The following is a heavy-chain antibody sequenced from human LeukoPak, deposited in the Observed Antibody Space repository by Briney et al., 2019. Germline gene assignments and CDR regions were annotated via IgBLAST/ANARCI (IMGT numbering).Heavy chain of an antibody. CDR1: GFTFSRYW. CDR3: ATNTYADYESFDI. D-gene: IGHD2-2*01. J-gene: IGHJ3*02. V-gene: IGHV3-74*01. CDR2: IKGDGSSL. Sequence: GGSLRLSCAASGFTFSRYWMHWVRQAPGKGLVWVSRIKGDGSSLSYAASLKGRFTISRDNAKTTLFLQMDSLSAEDTAVYYCATNTYADYESFDIWGQGKMATVSS.